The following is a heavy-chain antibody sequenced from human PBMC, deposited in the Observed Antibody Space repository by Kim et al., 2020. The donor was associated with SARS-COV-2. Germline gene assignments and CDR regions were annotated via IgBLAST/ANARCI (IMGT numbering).Heavy chain of an antibody. CDR1: GFTFSSYG. V-gene: IGHV3-33*01. J-gene: IGHJ3*02. D-gene: IGHD3-22*01. CDR2: IWYDGSNK. Sequence: GGSLRLSCAASGFTFSSYGMHWVRQAPGKGLEWVAVIWYDGSNKYYADSVKGRFTISRDNSKNTLYLQMYSLRAEDTAVYYCARPTYYYDSSGYYLDAFDIWGQGTTVTVSS. CDR3: ARPTYYYDSSGYYLDAFDI.